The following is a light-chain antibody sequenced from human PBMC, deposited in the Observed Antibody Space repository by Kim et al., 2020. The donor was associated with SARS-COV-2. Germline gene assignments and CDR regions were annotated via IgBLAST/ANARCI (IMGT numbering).Light chain of an antibody. Sequence: GQSVTISCTGTSSDVGGYNYVSWYQQHPGKAPKLIIYDVSKRPSGVPDRFSGSKSGNTASLTISWLQAEDEADYYCCSYAGSYTVVFGGGTKLTVL. J-gene: IGLJ2*01. CDR3: CSYAGSYTVV. V-gene: IGLV2-11*01. CDR2: DVS. CDR1: SSDVGGYNY.